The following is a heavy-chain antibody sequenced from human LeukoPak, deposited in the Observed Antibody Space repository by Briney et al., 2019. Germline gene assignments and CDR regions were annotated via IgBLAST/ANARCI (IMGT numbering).Heavy chain of an antibody. Sequence: SVKVSCKASGGTFSSYAISWVRQAPGQGLERMGGIIPIFGTANYAQKFQGRVTITADESTSTAYMELSSLRSEDTAVYYCARDFAVAGTQHLVYWGQGTLVTVSS. CDR3: ARDFAVAGTQHLVY. J-gene: IGHJ4*02. CDR2: IIPIFGTA. CDR1: GGTFSSYA. V-gene: IGHV1-69*13. D-gene: IGHD6-19*01.